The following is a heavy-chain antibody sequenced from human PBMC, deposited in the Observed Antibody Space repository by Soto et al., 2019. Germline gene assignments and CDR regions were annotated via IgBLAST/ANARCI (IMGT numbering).Heavy chain of an antibody. Sequence: QVQLQESGPGLVKPSQTLSLTCTVSGGSISSGDYYWSWIRQPPGKGLEWIGYIYYSGSTYYNPSLKSRVTIAVDTSKNQFSLKLSSVTAADTAVYYCARDQGYCSGGSCYSFDYWGQGTLVTVSS. D-gene: IGHD2-15*01. CDR3: ARDQGYCSGGSCYSFDY. CDR2: IYYSGST. J-gene: IGHJ4*02. V-gene: IGHV4-30-4*01. CDR1: GGSISSGDYY.